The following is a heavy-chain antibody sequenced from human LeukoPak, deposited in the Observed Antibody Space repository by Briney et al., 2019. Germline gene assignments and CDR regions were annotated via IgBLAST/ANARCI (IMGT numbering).Heavy chain of an antibody. CDR3: ARALTLGDDAFDI. D-gene: IGHD2-21*02. Sequence: SETLSLTCTVSGGSISSGDYYWSWIRQPPGKGLEWIGYIYYSGSTYYNPSLKSRVTISVDTSKNQFSLKLSSVTAADTAVCYCARALTLGDDAFDIWGQGTMVTVSS. CDR1: GGSISSGDYY. V-gene: IGHV4-30-4*08. J-gene: IGHJ3*02. CDR2: IYYSGST.